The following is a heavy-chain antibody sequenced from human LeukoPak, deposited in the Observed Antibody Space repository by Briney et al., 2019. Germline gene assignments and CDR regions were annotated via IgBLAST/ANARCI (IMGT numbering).Heavy chain of an antibody. V-gene: IGHV4-59*08. CDR1: GGSISGYY. D-gene: IGHD3-22*01. CDR3: ARGPHYYDSSGPQYYFDY. J-gene: IGHJ4*02. CDR2: IYYSGST. Sequence: PSETLSLTCTVSGGSISGYYWSWIRQPPGKGLEWIGYIYYSGSTNYNPSLKSRVTISVDTSKNQFSLKLSSVTAADTAVYYCARGPHYYDSSGPQYYFDYWGQGTLVTVSS.